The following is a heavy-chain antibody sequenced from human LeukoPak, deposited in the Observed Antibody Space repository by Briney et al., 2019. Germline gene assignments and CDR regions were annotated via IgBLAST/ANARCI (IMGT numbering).Heavy chain of an antibody. Sequence: PGGSLRLSCAAPGFTFSSYAMSWVRQAPGKGLEWVSAISGSGGSTYYADSVKGRFTISRDNSKNTLYLQMNSLRAEDTAVYYCAKDLVGYYDSSGYYCFDYWGQGTLVTVSS. CDR1: GFTFSSYA. CDR3: AKDLVGYYDSSGYYCFDY. J-gene: IGHJ4*02. D-gene: IGHD3-22*01. CDR2: ISGSGGST. V-gene: IGHV3-23*01.